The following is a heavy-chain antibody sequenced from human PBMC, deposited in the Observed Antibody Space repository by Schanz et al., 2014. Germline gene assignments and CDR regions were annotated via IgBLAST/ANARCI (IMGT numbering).Heavy chain of an antibody. CDR2: IRFDASHK. CDR1: GFTVSSNY. J-gene: IGHJ4*02. Sequence: QVQLVESGGGVVQPGRSLRLSCAASGFTVSSNYMSWVRQAPGKGLEWVAFIRFDASHKYYADSVKGRFTISRDNSKNTLYPQMNSLRPEDTAVYYCAKEGSIYWDRSVDYWGQGTLVTVSS. CDR3: AKEGSIYWDRSVDY. V-gene: IGHV3-30*02. D-gene: IGHD1-26*01.